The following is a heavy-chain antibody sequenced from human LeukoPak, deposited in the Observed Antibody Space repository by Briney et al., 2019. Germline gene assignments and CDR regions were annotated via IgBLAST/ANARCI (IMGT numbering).Heavy chain of an antibody. CDR3: VNSGFDP. Sequence: GGSLRLSCAASGFTFSRYDMHWVRHATGKGLEWVSAIGPAADTYYSDSVKGRFTISRDNFKNTLSLQMNGLRVEDTALYYCVNSGFDPWGQGTLVTVSS. CDR1: GFTFSRYD. V-gene: IGHV3-13*01. D-gene: IGHD3-10*01. J-gene: IGHJ5*02. CDR2: IGPAADT.